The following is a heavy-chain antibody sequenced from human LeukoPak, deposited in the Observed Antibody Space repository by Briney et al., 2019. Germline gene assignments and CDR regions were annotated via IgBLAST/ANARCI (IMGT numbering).Heavy chain of an antibody. V-gene: IGHV1-2*02. CDR1: GYTFTGYY. CDR2: INPNSGGT. CDR3: AREVDYDILTGNWFDP. Sequence: VASVTVSCKASGYTFTGYYMHWVRQAPGQGLEWRGWINPNSGGTNYAQKFQGRVTMTRDTSISTAYMELSRLRSDDTAVYYCAREVDYDILTGNWFDPWGQGTLVTVSS. D-gene: IGHD3-9*01. J-gene: IGHJ5*02.